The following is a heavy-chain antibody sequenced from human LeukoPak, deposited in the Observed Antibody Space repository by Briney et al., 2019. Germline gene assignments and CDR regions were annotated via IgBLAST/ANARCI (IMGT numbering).Heavy chain of an antibody. CDR2: INHSGST. D-gene: IGHD6-6*01. CDR1: GGSFSGYY. CDR3: AGLAIYYYMDV. J-gene: IGHJ6*03. Sequence: SETLSLTCAVYGGSFSGYYWSWIRQPPGKGLEWIGEINHSGSTNYNPSLKSRVTISVDTSKNQFSLKLSSVTAADTAVYYCAGLAIYYYMDVWGKGTTVTVSS. V-gene: IGHV4-34*01.